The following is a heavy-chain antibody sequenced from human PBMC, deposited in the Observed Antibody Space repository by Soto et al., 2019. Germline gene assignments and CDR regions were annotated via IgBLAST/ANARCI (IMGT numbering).Heavy chain of an antibody. Sequence: SETLSLTCTVSGGSISSSSYYWGWIRQPPGKGLEWIGSIYYSGSTYYNPSLKSRVTISVDTSKNQFSLKLSSVTAADTAVYYCARPSVVAATSAYFQHWGQGTLVTVSS. CDR1: GGSISSSSYY. D-gene: IGHD2-15*01. J-gene: IGHJ1*01. V-gene: IGHV4-39*01. CDR2: IYYSGST. CDR3: ARPSVVAATSAYFQH.